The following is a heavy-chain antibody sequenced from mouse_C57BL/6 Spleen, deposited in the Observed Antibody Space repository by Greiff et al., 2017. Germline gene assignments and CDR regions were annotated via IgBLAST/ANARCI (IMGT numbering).Heavy chain of an antibody. CDR2: INPGSGGT. J-gene: IGHJ4*01. CDR3: ARGVDYDGAMDY. CDR1: GYAFTNYL. Sequence: VKLMESGAELVRPGTSVKVSCKASGYAFTNYLIEWVKQRPGQGLEWIGVINPGSGGTNYNEKFKGKATLTADKSSSTAYMQLSSLTSEDSAVYFCARGVDYDGAMDYWGQGTSVTVSS. V-gene: IGHV1-54*01. D-gene: IGHD2-4*01.